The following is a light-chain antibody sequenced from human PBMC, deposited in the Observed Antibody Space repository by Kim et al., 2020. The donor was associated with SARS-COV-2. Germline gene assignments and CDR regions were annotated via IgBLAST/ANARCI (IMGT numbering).Light chain of an antibody. Sequence: EVVLTQSPGTLSLSPGERATLSCRASQTVTSSYLVWYQQTPGQPPRLLIYDASRRATGIPERFSGSGSGTDFTLTINGLEPEDSAVYYCQQYFNSPGTFGGGTKVDIK. J-gene: IGKJ4*01. CDR3: QQYFNSPGT. V-gene: IGKV3-20*01. CDR2: DAS. CDR1: QTVTSSY.